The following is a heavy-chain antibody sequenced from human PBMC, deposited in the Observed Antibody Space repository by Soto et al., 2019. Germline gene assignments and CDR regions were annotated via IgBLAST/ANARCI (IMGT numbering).Heavy chain of an antibody. CDR1: GFTFSSYG. CDR2: ISYDGSNK. J-gene: IGHJ6*02. D-gene: IGHD3-10*01. CDR3: AKDVLWFGELSYYYYYGMDV. Sequence: GGSLRLSCAASGFTFSSYGMHWVRQAPGKGLEWVAVISYDGSNKYYADSVKGRFTISRDNSKNTLYLQMNSLRAEDTAVYYCAKDVLWFGELSYYYYYGMDVWGQGTTVTVSS. V-gene: IGHV3-30*18.